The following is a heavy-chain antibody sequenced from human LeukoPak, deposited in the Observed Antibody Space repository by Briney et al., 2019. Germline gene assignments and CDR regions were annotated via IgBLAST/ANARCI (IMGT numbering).Heavy chain of an antibody. CDR3: ARDGSYGIPEMDY. J-gene: IGHJ4*02. D-gene: IGHD5-18*01. V-gene: IGHV3-30*03. CDR2: ISYDGSNK. Sequence: GGSLRLSCAASGFTFSSYGMHWGRQAPGKGLERGAVISYDGSNKYYAVYVKGRFTTARDNSKYTLYLQMNSLRAEDTAVYYCARDGSYGIPEMDYWGQGTLVTVSS. CDR1: GFTFSSYG.